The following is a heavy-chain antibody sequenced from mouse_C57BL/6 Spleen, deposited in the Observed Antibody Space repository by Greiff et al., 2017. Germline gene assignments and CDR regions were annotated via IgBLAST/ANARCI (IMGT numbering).Heavy chain of an antibody. V-gene: IGHV3-1*01. D-gene: IGHD2-2*01. Sequence: EVHLVESGPGMVKPSQSLSLTCTVTGYSITSGYDWHWIRHFPGNKLEWMGYISYSGSTNYNPSLKSRISITHDTSKNHFFLKLNSVTTEDTATYYCARGRLRHAMDYWGQGTSVTVSS. CDR2: ISYSGST. J-gene: IGHJ4*01. CDR3: ARGRLRHAMDY. CDR1: GYSITSGYD.